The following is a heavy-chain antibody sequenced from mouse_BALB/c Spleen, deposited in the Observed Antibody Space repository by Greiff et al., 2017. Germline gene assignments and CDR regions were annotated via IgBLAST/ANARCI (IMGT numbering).Heavy chain of an antibody. J-gene: IGHJ2*01. D-gene: IGHD2-3*01. CDR3: ARKMVTTGFDY. CDR1: GFSLTSYG. Sequence: QVQLKQSGPGLVQPSQSLSITCTDSGFSLTSYGVHWVRQSPGKGLEWLGVIWSGGSTDYNAAFISRLSISKDNSKSQVFFKMNSLQANDTAIYYCARKMVTTGFDYWGQGTTLTVSS. CDR2: IWSGGST. V-gene: IGHV2-2*02.